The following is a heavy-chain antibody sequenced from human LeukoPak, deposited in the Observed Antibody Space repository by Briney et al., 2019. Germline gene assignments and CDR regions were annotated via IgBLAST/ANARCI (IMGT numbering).Heavy chain of an antibody. V-gene: IGHV3-21*01. J-gene: IGHJ3*02. CDR1: GFTFSSYS. CDR3: ARETYCSGSSCYKGNAFDI. CDR2: ISSSSNYI. Sequence: GGSLRLSCAASGFTFSSYSMNWVRQAPGKGLEWVSSISSSSNYIYYADSMKGRFTISRDNANNSLYLQMNSLRADDTAVYYCARETYCSGSSCYKGNAFDIWGQGTMVTVSS. D-gene: IGHD2-15*01.